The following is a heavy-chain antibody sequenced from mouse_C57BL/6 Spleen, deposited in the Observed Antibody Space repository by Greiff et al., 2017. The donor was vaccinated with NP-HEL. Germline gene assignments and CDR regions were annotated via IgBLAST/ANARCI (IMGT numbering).Heavy chain of an antibody. D-gene: IGHD3-3*01. Sequence: VKLQQSGAELARPGASVKLSCKASGYTFTSYGISWVKQRTGQGLEWIGEIYPRSGNTYYNEKFKGKATLTADKSSSTAYMELRSLTSEDSAVYFCARGAVKGYAMDYWGQGTSVTVSS. V-gene: IGHV1-81*01. CDR3: ARGAVKGYAMDY. CDR1: GYTFTSYG. J-gene: IGHJ4*01. CDR2: IYPRSGNT.